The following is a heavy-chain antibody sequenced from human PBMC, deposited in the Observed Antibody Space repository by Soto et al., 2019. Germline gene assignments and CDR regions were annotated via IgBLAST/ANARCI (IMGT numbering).Heavy chain of an antibody. CDR2: IGGSGGDT. CDR1: GFSFSDYV. Sequence: GGSLRLSCAASGFSFSDYVMSWVRQAPGKGLEWVSAIGGSGGDTYYLDSVKGRFTISRDNSKNTLYLQMNILRAEYTAIYYCAKEKDSNIAGAEHCGQGTLVTVSS. J-gene: IGHJ4*02. D-gene: IGHD6-19*01. CDR3: AKEKDSNIAGAEH. V-gene: IGHV3-23*01.